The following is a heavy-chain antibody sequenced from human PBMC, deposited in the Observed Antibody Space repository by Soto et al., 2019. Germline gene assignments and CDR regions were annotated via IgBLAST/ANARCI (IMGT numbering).Heavy chain of an antibody. D-gene: IGHD3-22*01. Sequence: QVQLQQWGAGLLKPSETLSLTCAVYGGSFSGYYWSWIRQPPGKGLEWIGEINHSGSTNYNPSLKSRVTISVHTSKNQSSLKLSSVTAADTAVYYCAREGDYYDSSGYYFPDYWGQGTLVTVSS. V-gene: IGHV4-34*01. CDR2: INHSGST. CDR3: AREGDYYDSSGYYFPDY. J-gene: IGHJ4*02. CDR1: GGSFSGYY.